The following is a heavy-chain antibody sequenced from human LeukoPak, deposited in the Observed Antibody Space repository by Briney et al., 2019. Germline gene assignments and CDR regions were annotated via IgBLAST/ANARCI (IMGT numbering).Heavy chain of an antibody. D-gene: IGHD6-19*01. Sequence: PGGSLRLSCAASGFTFSSYWMHWVRQAPGKGLVWVSRINSDGSSTTYADSVKGRFTISRDNAKNTLYLQMNSLRAEDTAVYYCARDPSSSGGGVYWGQGTLVTVSS. CDR3: ARDPSSSGGGVY. V-gene: IGHV3-74*01. CDR1: GFTFSSYW. CDR2: INSDGSST. J-gene: IGHJ4*02.